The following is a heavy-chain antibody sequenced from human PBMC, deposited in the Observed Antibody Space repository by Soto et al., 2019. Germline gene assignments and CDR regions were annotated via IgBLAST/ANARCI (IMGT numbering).Heavy chain of an antibody. V-gene: IGHV1-18*01. J-gene: IGHJ3*02. CDR1: GYTFTNFG. CDR2: ISSYNGNT. Sequence: QVQLVQSGAEVKKPGASVNVSCKTSGYTFTNFGLSWVRQAPGQGLEWMGWISSYNGNTLYAQKLQGRVTMTTDKSTRTAYMYLKSLRSDDTAMYYCSGDPQYVSGYYFSGLGEIWGQGTMLSVSS. CDR3: SGDPQYVSGYYFSGLGEI. D-gene: IGHD3-22*01.